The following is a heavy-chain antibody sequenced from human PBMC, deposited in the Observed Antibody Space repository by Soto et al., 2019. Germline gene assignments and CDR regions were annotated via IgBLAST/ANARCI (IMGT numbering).Heavy chain of an antibody. CDR3: ARGSYYDSSGQDY. Sequence: QVQLVESGGGVVQPGRSLRLSCAASGFTFSSYAMHWVRQAPGKGLEWVAVISYDGSNKYYADSVKGRFTISGDNSKNTLYLQMNSLRAEDTAVYYCARGSYYDSSGQDYWGQGTLVTVSS. CDR1: GFTFSSYA. D-gene: IGHD3-22*01. J-gene: IGHJ4*02. CDR2: ISYDGSNK. V-gene: IGHV3-30-3*01.